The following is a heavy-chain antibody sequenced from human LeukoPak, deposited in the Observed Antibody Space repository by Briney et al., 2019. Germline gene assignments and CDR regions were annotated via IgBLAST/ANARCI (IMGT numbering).Heavy chain of an antibody. CDR2: IYYSGST. CDR1: GDSISSSTYY. CDR3: ARLRIGGPFDY. Sequence: PSETPSLTCTVSGDSISSSTYYWGWIRQPPGKGLEYIGSIYYSGSTYYNPSLKSRVTISVDTSKNQFSLSLSSVTAADAAVYYCARLRIGGPFDYWGQGTLVTVSS. V-gene: IGHV4-39*01. D-gene: IGHD3-10*01. J-gene: IGHJ4*02.